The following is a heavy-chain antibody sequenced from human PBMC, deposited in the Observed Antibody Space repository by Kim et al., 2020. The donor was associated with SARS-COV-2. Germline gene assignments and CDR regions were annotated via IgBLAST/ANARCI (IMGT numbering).Heavy chain of an antibody. CDR2: INHSGST. D-gene: IGHD3-10*01. Sequence: SETLSLTCAVYGGSFSGYYWSWIRQPPGKGLEWIGEINHSGSTNYNPSLKSRVTISVDTSKNQFSLKLNSVTAADTAVYYCARGISPPPYYYGSGSYSDALDIWGQGTMVTDSS. J-gene: IGHJ3*02. CDR1: GGSFSGYY. CDR3: ARGISPPPYYYGSGSYSDALDI. V-gene: IGHV4-34*01.